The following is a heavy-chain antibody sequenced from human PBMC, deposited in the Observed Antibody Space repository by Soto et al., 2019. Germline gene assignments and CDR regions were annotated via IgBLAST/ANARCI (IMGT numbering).Heavy chain of an antibody. V-gene: IGHV1-69*13. CDR2: IIPIFGTA. Sequence: RASVKVSCKASGGTFSSYAISWVRQAPGQGLEWMGGIIPIFGTANYAQKFQGRVTITADESTSTAYMELSSLRSEDTAVYYCARVSGYYDFWSGTPKNYYYYYGMDVWGQGTTVTVSS. CDR1: GGTFSSYA. D-gene: IGHD3-3*01. CDR3: ARVSGYYDFWSGTPKNYYYYYGMDV. J-gene: IGHJ6*02.